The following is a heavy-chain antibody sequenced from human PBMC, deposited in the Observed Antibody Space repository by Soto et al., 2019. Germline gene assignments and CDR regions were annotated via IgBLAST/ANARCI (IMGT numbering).Heavy chain of an antibody. CDR1: GGSFSGYY. CDR3: AVGRGVRGLISTYYYYGMDV. CDR2: INHSGST. J-gene: IGHJ6*02. V-gene: IGHV4-34*01. D-gene: IGHD3-10*01. Sequence: SETLSLTCAVYGGSFSGYYWSWIRQPPGKGLEWSGEINHSGSTNYNPSLKSRVTISVDTSKNQFSLKLSSVTAADTAVFYCAVGRGVRGLISTYYYYGMDVWGQGTTVTVSS.